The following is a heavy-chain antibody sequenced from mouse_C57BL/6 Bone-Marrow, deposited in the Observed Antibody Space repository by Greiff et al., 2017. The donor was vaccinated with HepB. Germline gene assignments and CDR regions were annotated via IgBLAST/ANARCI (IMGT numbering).Heavy chain of an antibody. V-gene: IGHV1-82*01. Sequence: QVQLKESGPELVKPGASVKISCKASGYAFSSSWMNWVKQRPGKGLEWIGRIYPGDGDTNYNGKFKGKATLTADKSSSTAYMQLSSLTSEDSAVYFCAYGSSPPFAYWGQGTLVTVSA. CDR2: IYPGDGDT. CDR3: AYGSSPPFAY. CDR1: GYAFSSSW. J-gene: IGHJ3*01. D-gene: IGHD1-1*01.